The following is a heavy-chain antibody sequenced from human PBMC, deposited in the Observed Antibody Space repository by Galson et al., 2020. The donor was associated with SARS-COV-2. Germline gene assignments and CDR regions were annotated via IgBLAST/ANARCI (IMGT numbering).Heavy chain of an antibody. CDR2: INAGNGNT. CDR3: GYCSSTSCYDYFDY. J-gene: IGHJ4*02. Sequence: ASVKVSCTASGYTFTSYAMHWVRQAPGQRLEWMGWINAGNGNTTYSQKFQGRVTITRDTSASTAYMELSSLRSEDTAVYYCGYCSSTSCYDYFDYWGQGTLVTVSS. CDR1: GYTFTSYA. V-gene: IGHV1-3*01. D-gene: IGHD2-2*01.